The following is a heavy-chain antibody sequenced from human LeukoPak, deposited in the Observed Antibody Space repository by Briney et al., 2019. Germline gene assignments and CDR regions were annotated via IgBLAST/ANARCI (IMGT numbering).Heavy chain of an antibody. D-gene: IGHD3-16*02. CDR2: IYYSGST. Sequence: SETLSLTCTVSGFSISSYYWSWIRQPPGKGLEWIGYIYYSGSTNYNPSLKSRVTIPVDTSKNQFSLKLSSVTAADTAVYYCARGGTKSVWGSYRLTYFDYWGQGTLVTVSS. CDR3: ARGGTKSVWGSYRLTYFDY. J-gene: IGHJ4*02. CDR1: GFSISSYY. V-gene: IGHV4-59*01.